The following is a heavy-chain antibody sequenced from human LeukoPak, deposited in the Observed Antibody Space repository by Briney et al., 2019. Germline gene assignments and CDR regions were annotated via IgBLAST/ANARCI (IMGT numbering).Heavy chain of an antibody. V-gene: IGHV4-30-4*08. CDR3: ARPTYYDTTDAFDI. CDR2: TYYSGRN. CDR1: GGSFTSGDYY. Sequence: SQTLSLTCTVSGGSFTSGDYYWGWIRQPPGKGLEGRGYTYYSGRNYYKQSLKSGATISVDMSKNQFALKLSSVTAADTDGYYCARPTYYDTTDAFDIWGQGTMVTVSS. J-gene: IGHJ3*02. D-gene: IGHD3-9*01.